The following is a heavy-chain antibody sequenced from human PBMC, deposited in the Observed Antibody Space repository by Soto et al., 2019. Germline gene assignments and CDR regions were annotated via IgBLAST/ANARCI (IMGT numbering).Heavy chain of an antibody. CDR3: ATGGGRFNYGMDV. CDR2: IYYSAYS. J-gene: IGHJ6*02. D-gene: IGHD3-10*01. Sequence: QVQLQESGPGLVKPSETLSLTCTVTGGSIRSYYWSWIRQPPGKRLEWIGYIYYSAYSNYNPSLKRRVTISVDTSKNQLSLKLSSVTAADTAVYYCATGGGRFNYGMDVWGQGTTVTVSS. V-gene: IGHV4-59*01. CDR1: GGSIRSYY.